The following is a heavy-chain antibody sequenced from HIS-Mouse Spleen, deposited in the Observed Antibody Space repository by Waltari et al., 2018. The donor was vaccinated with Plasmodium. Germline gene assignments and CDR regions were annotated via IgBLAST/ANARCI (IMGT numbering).Heavy chain of an antibody. J-gene: IGHJ6*02. V-gene: IGHV2-70*15. CDR3: ARTTYSSSSAKYYYYGMDV. Sequence: QVTLRESGPALVKPTQTLTLTCTFSGFPLSTRGMCVTLIRQPPGKALEWLARIDWDDDKYYSTSLKTRLTISKDTSKNQVVLTMTNMDPVDTATYYCARTTYSSSSAKYYYYGMDVWGQGTTVTVSS. CDR2: IDWDDDK. D-gene: IGHD6-6*01. CDR1: GFPLSTRGMC.